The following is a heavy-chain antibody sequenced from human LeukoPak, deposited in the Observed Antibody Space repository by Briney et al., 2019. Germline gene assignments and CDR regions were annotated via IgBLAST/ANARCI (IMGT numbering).Heavy chain of an antibody. CDR3: AIGGGWLIDY. Sequence: PGGSLRLSCAASGFTFSSYSMNWVRQAPGKGLEWVAIINQDGSVKYYVDSVKGRFTISSDNAKTSLYLQMNSLRADDTAVYYCAIGGGWLIDYWGQGTLVTVSS. V-gene: IGHV3-7*01. J-gene: IGHJ4*02. CDR2: INQDGSVK. D-gene: IGHD6-19*01. CDR1: GFTFSSYS.